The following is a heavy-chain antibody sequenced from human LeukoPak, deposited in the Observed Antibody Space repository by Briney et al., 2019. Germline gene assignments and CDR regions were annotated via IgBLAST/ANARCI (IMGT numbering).Heavy chain of an antibody. J-gene: IGHJ3*02. V-gene: IGHV4-61*02. D-gene: IGHD3-10*01. CDR3: AREAVDMVRGVSAFDI. CDR2: VYPNGIT. CDR1: GGSINSVAYY. Sequence: PSETLSLTCTVSGGSINSVAYYWSWIRQPAGKGLEWIGRVYPNGITNYNPSLKSRVTISVDTSKNQFSLKLSSVTAADTAVYYCAREAVDMVRGVSAFDIWGQGTMVTVSS.